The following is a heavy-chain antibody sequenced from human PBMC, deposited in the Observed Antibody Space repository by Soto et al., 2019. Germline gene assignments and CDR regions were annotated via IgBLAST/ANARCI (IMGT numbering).Heavy chain of an antibody. Sequence: EVPLVESGGGLVQPGGSQRFSCAASGFTFSSYWMHWVRQAPGTGLVWVSRINGDGSSTNYADSVKGRFTISRDNDKNSLYLQMNSLRAEDTAVYYCARGARHFYYFGYWGQGALVSVSS. CDR3: ARGARHFYYFGY. J-gene: IGHJ4*02. CDR1: GFTFSSYW. V-gene: IGHV3-74*01. CDR2: INGDGSST. D-gene: IGHD3-3*02.